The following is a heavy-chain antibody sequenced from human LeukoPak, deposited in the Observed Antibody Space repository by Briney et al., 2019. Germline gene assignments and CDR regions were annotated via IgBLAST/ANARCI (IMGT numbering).Heavy chain of an antibody. J-gene: IGHJ4*02. D-gene: IGHD2/OR15-2a*01. CDR1: GFTFNSYA. CDR2: ISGGGGST. V-gene: IGHV3-23*01. Sequence: GGSLRLSCAASGFTFNSYAMSWVRQAPGKGLEWVSAISGGGGSTYHADSVKGRFTISKDNAKNTVYLQMNSLRAEDTAVYYCVSFYETYWGRGTLVTVSS. CDR3: VSFYETY.